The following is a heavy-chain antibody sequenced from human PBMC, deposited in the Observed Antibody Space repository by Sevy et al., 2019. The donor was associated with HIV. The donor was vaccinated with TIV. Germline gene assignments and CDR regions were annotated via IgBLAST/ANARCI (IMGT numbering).Heavy chain of an antibody. J-gene: IGHJ6*02. CDR2: ISHDGINE. CDR3: ANAYSGGYDHSYLYALDV. D-gene: IGHD1-26*01. CDR1: GFSFSYYG. V-gene: IGHV3-30*18. Sequence: GGSLRLSCIGSGFSFSYYGIHWVRQSPGKGLDWVALISHDGINEYYADSVKGRFTISRDNSKNTVYLEMNSLRNEDTAIYFCANAYSGGYDHSYLYALDVWGQGTTVTVSS.